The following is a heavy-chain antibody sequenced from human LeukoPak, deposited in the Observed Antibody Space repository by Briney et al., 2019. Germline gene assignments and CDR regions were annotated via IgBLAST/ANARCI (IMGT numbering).Heavy chain of an antibody. CDR2: INHSGGT. Sequence: SETLSLTCAVYGGSFSGYYWSWIRQPPGKGLEWIGEINHSGGTNYNPSLKSRVTISVDTSKNQFSLKLSSVTAADTAVYYCARRVCSSTSCPMLDYWGQGTLVTVSS. CDR3: ARRVCSSTSCPMLDY. D-gene: IGHD2-2*01. V-gene: IGHV4-34*01. J-gene: IGHJ4*02. CDR1: GGSFSGYY.